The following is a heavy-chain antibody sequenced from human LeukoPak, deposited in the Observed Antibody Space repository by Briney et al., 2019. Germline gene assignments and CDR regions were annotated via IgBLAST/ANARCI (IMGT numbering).Heavy chain of an antibody. V-gene: IGHV4-59*01. J-gene: IGHJ4*02. CDR3: ARVRHDYGGTYYLDY. CDR1: GGSISSYY. CDR2: IYYSGCT. Sequence: PSETLSLTCTVSGGSISSYYWSWIRQPPGKGLEWIGYIYYSGCTNYNPSLKSRVTISVDTSKNQFSLKLSSVTAADTAVYYCARVRHDYGGTYYLDYWGQGTLVTVSS. D-gene: IGHD4-17*01.